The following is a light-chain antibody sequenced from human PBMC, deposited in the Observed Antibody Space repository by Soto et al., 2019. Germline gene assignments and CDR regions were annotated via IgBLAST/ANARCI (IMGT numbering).Light chain of an antibody. Sequence: QLVLTQPPSASGTAGQRVTISCSGSSSNIGSNTVNWYQQLPGTAPKLLIYSNNQRPSGVPDRFSGSKSGTSASLAISGLQSEDEADYYCAAWDDSLNGHVVFGGGTKVTVL. V-gene: IGLV1-44*01. CDR3: AAWDDSLNGHVV. J-gene: IGLJ2*01. CDR1: SSNIGSNT. CDR2: SNN.